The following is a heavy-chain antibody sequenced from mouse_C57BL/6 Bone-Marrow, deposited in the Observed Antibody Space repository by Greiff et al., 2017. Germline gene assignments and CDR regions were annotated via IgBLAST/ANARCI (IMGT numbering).Heavy chain of an antibody. V-gene: IGHV14-2*01. CDR2: IDPEDGET. J-gene: IGHJ4*01. CDR3: ALSPGFYAMDY. Sequence: VQLQQSGAELVKPGASVKLSCTASGFNIKDYYMHWVKQRTEQGLEWIGRIDPEDGETKYAPKFQGKATITADPSSNTAYLQLSSLTSEDTAVYYCALSPGFYAMDYWGQGTSVTVSS. D-gene: IGHD6-1*01. CDR1: GFNIKDYY.